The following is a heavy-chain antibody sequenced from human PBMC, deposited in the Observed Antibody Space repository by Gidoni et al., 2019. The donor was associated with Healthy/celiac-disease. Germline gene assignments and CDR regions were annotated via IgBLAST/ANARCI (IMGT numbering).Heavy chain of an antibody. J-gene: IGHJ4*02. CDR1: ACTFTSYA. D-gene: IGHD2-2*01. Sequence: EVQLVASGGGLVQTVGSLILSCPASACTFTSYAMHWVRQAPGKGLEYVSDISSNGGSTYYADSVKGRFTISRDNSKNTLYLQMSSLRAEDTAVYYCVKEFDKYQLLLTYFDYWGQVTLVTVSS. CDR2: ISSNGGST. CDR3: VKEFDKYQLLLTYFDY. V-gene: IGHV3-64D*06.